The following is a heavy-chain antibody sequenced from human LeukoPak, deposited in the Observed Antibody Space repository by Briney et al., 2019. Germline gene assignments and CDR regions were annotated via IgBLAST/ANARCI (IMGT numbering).Heavy chain of an antibody. Sequence: PSETLSLTCSVSGASITTYSWNWLRQSPGKGLEWIGYFSLGETTSYTSSLKSRVTISRDTSKNQVSLKLTSVTAADTAVYYCARALYDVLTAYYTYYFDYWGQGTLVTVSS. V-gene: IGHV4-59*08. CDR2: FSLGETT. D-gene: IGHD3-9*01. J-gene: IGHJ4*02. CDR1: GASITTYS. CDR3: ARALYDVLTAYYTYYFDY.